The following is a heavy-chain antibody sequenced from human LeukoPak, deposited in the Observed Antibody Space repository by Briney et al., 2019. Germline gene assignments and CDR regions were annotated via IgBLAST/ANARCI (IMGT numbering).Heavy chain of an antibody. J-gene: IGHJ4*02. V-gene: IGHV4-39*07. Sequence: SETLSLTCTMSGGSISSGYYCWGWIRQPPGTGLEWIGTMCYNGKTYYNPSLRSRLTISLDRSKNQFSLKLSSVTAADTAVYYCARSLPDYYYDSSGYPYYFDYWGQGTLVTVSS. CDR2: MCYNGKT. D-gene: IGHD3-22*01. CDR1: GGSISSGYYC. CDR3: ARSLPDYYYDSSGYPYYFDY.